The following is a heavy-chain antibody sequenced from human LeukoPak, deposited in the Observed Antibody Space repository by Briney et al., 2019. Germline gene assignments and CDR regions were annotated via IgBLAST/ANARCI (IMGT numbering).Heavy chain of an antibody. CDR3: ARAPSSYESGNGYPNLGWLVP. V-gene: IGHV4-38-2*02. D-gene: IGHD5-24*01. CDR1: GYPIGLDYY. Sequence: PSETLSLTCKVSGYPIGLDYYWVWIRQAPGRGLQWIGGFHRGRIQYNSALKSRVTISIDSSKNQFSLRMWPVTAADTAFYFCARAPSSYESGNGYPNLGWLVPWGQGAVVTVSS. J-gene: IGHJ5*02. CDR2: FHRGRI.